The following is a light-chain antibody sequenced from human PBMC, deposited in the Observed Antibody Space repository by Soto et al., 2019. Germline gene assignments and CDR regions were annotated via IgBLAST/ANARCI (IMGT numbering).Light chain of an antibody. V-gene: IGKV1-5*01. CDR1: QSISSW. CDR2: DAS. CDR3: QQYNILYT. J-gene: IGKJ2*01. Sequence: DIQMTQSPSTLSASVGDRVTITCRAIQSISSWLAWYQQKPGKAPKLLIYDASTLESGVPSRFSGSGSGTEFTLTISSLQPDDFATYYCQQYNILYTFGQGTNLEIK.